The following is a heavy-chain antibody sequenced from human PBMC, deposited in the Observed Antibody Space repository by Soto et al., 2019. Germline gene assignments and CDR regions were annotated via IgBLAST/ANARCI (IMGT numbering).Heavy chain of an antibody. V-gene: IGHV1-8*01. CDR2: MNPNSGET. J-gene: IGHJ5*02. D-gene: IGHD2-15*01. Sequence: ASVKVSCKPSGYTFTDYDLNWVRQATGQGLEWIGWMNPNSGETGYAQKFQGRVTMTRSASLSTAYLELSSLRSEDTAVYYCARVAVAARPRWYNWFDPWGQGTLVTVSS. CDR1: GYTFTDYD. CDR3: ARVAVAARPRWYNWFDP.